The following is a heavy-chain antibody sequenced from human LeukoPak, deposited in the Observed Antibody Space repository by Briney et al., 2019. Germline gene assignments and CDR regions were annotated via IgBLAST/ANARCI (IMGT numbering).Heavy chain of an antibody. CDR3: ARSNWNSFDY. CDR2: IYYSGST. J-gene: IGHJ4*02. V-gene: IGHV4-59*01. Sequence: PSETLSLTCTVSGGSISSYYWSWIRQPPGKGLEWIGNIYYSGSTNYNPSLKSRVTISVDTSKNQFSLKLSSVTAADTAVYYCARSNWNSFDYWGQGTLVTVSS. CDR1: GGSISSYY. D-gene: IGHD1-20*01.